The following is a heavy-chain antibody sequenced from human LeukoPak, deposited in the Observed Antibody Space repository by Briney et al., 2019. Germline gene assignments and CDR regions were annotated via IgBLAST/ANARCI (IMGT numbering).Heavy chain of an antibody. J-gene: IGHJ4*02. CDR2: ISSSSSTI. CDR3: ARPQPMYGSGTYYNPFDY. D-gene: IGHD3-10*01. V-gene: IGHV3-48*02. Sequence: GGSLRLSCAASGFTFSSYSMNWVRQAPGKGLEWVSYISSSSSTIYYADSVKGRFTISRDNARNSLYLQVNSLRDEDTAVFYCARPQPMYGSGTYYNPFDYWGQGTLVTVSS. CDR1: GFTFSSYS.